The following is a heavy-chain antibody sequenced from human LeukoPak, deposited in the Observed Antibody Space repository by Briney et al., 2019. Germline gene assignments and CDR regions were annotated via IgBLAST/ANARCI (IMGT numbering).Heavy chain of an antibody. D-gene: IGHD1-1*01. J-gene: IGHJ4*02. CDR1: GYSFTSYW. CDR2: IYPGDSDT. Sequence: GESLKISCKGSGYSFTSYWIGWVRQMPGKGLEWMGIIYPGDSDTRYNPSFQGQVTISADKSIKTAYLQWSSLKASDTAIYYCARRGGGSTGGFYFDYWGQGSLVTVSS. CDR3: ARRGGGSTGGFYFDY. V-gene: IGHV5-51*01.